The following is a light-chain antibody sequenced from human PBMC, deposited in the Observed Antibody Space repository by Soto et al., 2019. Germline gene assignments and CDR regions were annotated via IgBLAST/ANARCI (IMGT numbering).Light chain of an antibody. Sequence: VLTQSPATLSLSPGERATLSCRASENVRTFVDWYQQKPGQAPRLLIYGASNRATDIPARSSGSGSGTDFTLTISNLEPEDFAVYYCQQHSHWPPWTFGQGTMVEIQ. CDR1: ENVRTF. CDR3: QQHSHWPPWT. J-gene: IGKJ1*01. CDR2: GAS. V-gene: IGKV3-11*01.